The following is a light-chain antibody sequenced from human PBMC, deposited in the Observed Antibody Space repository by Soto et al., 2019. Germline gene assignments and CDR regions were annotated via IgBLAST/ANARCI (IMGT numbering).Light chain of an antibody. V-gene: IGKV3-20*01. CDR1: QSVTRSS. J-gene: IGKJ2*01. Sequence: DSVLPPSPGTLSLSTGKRATLSCRASQSVTRSSFAWYQQKLGQAPRLVTYAASSRATGIPDRFSGSGSGTDFTLTISSLEPEDCAVSYCQRYDNSLYTFGQGTKLELK. CDR3: QRYDNSLYT. CDR2: AAS.